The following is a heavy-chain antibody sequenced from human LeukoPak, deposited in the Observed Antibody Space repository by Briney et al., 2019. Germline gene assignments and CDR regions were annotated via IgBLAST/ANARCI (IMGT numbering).Heavy chain of an antibody. V-gene: IGHV3-30*18. D-gene: IGHD3-3*01. CDR3: AKARGPYYDFWSGYYAGPSPYAMYV. J-gene: IGHJ6*01. CDR2: ISYGGSTK. CDR1: GFTFSSYD. Sequence: GGSLRLSCAASGFTFSSYDMHWVRQAPGKGLEWVAVISYGGSTKYYADSVKGRFTISRENSKISLFLQMNSLRAENTAVYYCAKARGPYYDFWSGYYAGPSPYAMYVSGQGATVTV.